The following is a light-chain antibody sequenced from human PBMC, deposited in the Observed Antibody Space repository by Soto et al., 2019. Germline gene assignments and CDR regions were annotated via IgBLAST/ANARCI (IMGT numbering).Light chain of an antibody. Sequence: QSALTQPASVSASPGQSITISCTGTSSDVGGYKFVSWYQQHPGKAPKVMIYDVSKRPSGVPDRFSGSKSGDTASLTISGLQADDEAEYYCCSYAGRYTYLFGTGTKLTVL. CDR2: DVS. J-gene: IGLJ1*01. CDR1: SSDVGGYKF. CDR3: CSYAGRYTYL. V-gene: IGLV2-11*01.